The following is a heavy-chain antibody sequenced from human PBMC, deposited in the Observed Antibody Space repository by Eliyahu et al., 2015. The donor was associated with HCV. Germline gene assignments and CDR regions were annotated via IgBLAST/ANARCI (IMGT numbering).Heavy chain of an antibody. CDR2: ISGDGDDK. D-gene: IGHD2-2*01. CDR1: GLRFXVYG. J-gene: IGHJ4*02. Sequence: QVQVVESGGGVVQPGKSLRLSCAASGLRFXVYGMHWVRQAPGKGLEWVAGISGDGDDKYYADSVKGRFTISRDNSNNTLYLELSSLRGDDTALYHCAQERVPFARRAPPVYWGRGIMVTVAS. CDR3: AQERVPFARRAPPVY. V-gene: IGHV3-30*18.